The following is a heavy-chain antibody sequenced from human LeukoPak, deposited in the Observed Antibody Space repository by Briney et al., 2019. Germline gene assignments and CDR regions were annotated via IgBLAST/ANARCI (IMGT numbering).Heavy chain of an antibody. D-gene: IGHD1-26*01. V-gene: IGHV3-7*01. J-gene: IGHJ6*03. Sequence: PGGSLRLSCAASGFTFSSYGMHWVRQAPGKGLEWVANIKQDGSEKYYVDSVKGRFTISRDNAKNSLYLQMNSLRAEDTAVYYCARDRWEIKAPSGYYYYYYMDVWGKGTTVTVSS. CDR3: ARDRWEIKAPSGYYYYYYMDV. CDR1: GFTFSSYG. CDR2: IKQDGSEK.